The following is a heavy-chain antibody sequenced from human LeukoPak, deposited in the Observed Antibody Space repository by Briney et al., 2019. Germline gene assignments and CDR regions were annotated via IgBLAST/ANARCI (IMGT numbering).Heavy chain of an antibody. CDR3: ARVGVGATTYAEHDDAFDI. CDR1: GFTFSTYS. J-gene: IGHJ3*02. D-gene: IGHD1-26*01. Sequence: GGSLRLSCAASGFTFSTYSMNWVRQAPGKGLEWVSYISSSSSTIYYADSVKGRFTISRDNAKNSLYLQMNSLRDADTAVYYCARVGVGATTYAEHDDAFDIWAKGQWSPSLQ. CDR2: ISSSSSTI. V-gene: IGHV3-48*02.